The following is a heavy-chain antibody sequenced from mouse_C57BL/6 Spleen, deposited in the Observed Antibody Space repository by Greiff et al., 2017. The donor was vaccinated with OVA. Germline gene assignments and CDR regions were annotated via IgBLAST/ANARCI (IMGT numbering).Heavy chain of an antibody. CDR2: INPSNGGT. J-gene: IGHJ2*01. CDR3: ARGDGYHEFDY. V-gene: IGHV1-53*01. D-gene: IGHD2-3*01. Sequence: QVQLQQSGTELVKPGASVKLSCKASGYTFTSYWMHWVKQRPGQGLEWIGNINPSNGGTNYNEKFKSKATLTVDKSPSTAYMQLSSLTSEDSAVYYCARGDGYHEFDYWGQGTTLTVSS. CDR1: GYTFTSYW.